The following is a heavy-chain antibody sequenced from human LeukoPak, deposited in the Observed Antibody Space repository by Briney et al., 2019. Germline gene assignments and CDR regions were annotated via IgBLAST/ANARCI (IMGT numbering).Heavy chain of an antibody. CDR2: IKQDGSEK. D-gene: IGHD2-2*01. Sequence: GGSLRLSCAASGFTFSSYWMSWVRQAPGKGLEWVANIKQDGSEKYYVDSVKGRFTISRDNAKNSLYLQMNSLRAEDTAVYYCARDDCSSISCYHNWFDPWGQRTLVTVTS. CDR1: GFTFSSYW. J-gene: IGHJ5*02. CDR3: ARDDCSSISCYHNWFDP. V-gene: IGHV3-7*01.